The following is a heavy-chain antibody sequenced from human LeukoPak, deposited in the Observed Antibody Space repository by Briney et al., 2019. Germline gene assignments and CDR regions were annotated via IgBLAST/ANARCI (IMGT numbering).Heavy chain of an antibody. CDR3: TTDIVVVTAIPY. J-gene: IGHJ4*02. CDR1: GFTFSNAW. CDR2: IKSKTDGGTT. Sequence: GGSLRLSCAASGFTFSNAWMNWVRQAPGKGLEWVGRIKSKTDGGTTDYAAPVKGRFTISRHDSKNTLYLQMNSLKTEDTAVYYCTTDIVVVTAIPYWGQGTLVTVSS. D-gene: IGHD2-21*02. V-gene: IGHV3-15*07.